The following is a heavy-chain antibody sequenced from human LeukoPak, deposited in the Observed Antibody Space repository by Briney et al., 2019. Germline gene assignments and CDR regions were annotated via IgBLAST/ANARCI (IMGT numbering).Heavy chain of an antibody. CDR2: IHYSGST. D-gene: IGHD2-15*01. CDR1: GDSMSSSNW. CDR3: ALYCSADNCGYFDY. Sequence: SDTLSLTCAVSGDSMSSSNWWGWIRQPPGKGLEWLGYIHYSGSTDYNPSLKSRVTMSVDTSKNQFSLKLSSVTAVDTAVYYCALYCSADNCGYFDYWGQGTLVTVSS. J-gene: IGHJ4*02. V-gene: IGHV4-28*01.